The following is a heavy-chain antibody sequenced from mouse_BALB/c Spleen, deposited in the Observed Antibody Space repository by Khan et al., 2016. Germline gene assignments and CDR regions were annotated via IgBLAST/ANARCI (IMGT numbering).Heavy chain of an antibody. CDR2: INTNTGEP. V-gene: IGHV9-3*02. CDR1: GYTFTNYG. J-gene: IGHJ3*01. D-gene: IGHD1-1*01. Sequence: QIQLVQSGPELKKPGETVKISCKASGYTFTNYGMNWVKQAPGKGLKWMGGINTNTGEPTYAEEFKGRFVFSLETSASTAYLPINNLKNEDTATYFCAEDYYGSNWFAYWGQGSLVTVSA. CDR3: AEDYYGSNWFAY.